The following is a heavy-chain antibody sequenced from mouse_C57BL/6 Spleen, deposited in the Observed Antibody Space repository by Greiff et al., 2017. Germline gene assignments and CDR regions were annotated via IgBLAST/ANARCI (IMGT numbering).Heavy chain of an antibody. CDR1: GYSFTDYN. CDR2: INPNYGTT. J-gene: IGHJ4*01. D-gene: IGHD2-4*01. V-gene: IGHV1-39*01. Sequence: VHVKQSGPELVKPGASVKISCKASGYSFTDYNMNWVKQSNGKSLEWIGVINPNYGTTSYNQKFKGKATLTVDQSSSTAYMQLNSLTSEDSAVYYCARGKAVYYDSHMDYWGQGTSVTVSS. CDR3: ARGKAVYYDSHMDY.